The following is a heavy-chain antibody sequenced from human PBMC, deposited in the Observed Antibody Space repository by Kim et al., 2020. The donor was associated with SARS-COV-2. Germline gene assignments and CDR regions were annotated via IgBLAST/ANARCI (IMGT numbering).Heavy chain of an antibody. CDR3: ARDPYDFRRGYYKAEY. CDR1: GGSISSSSYY. Sequence: SETLSLTCTVSGGSISSSSYYWGWIRQPPGKGLEWIGSIYYSGSTYYKPSLKSRVTISVDTSKNQFSLKLSSVTAADTAVYYCARDPYDFRRGYYKAEY. CDR2: IYYSGST. J-gene: IGHJ1*01. V-gene: IGHV4-39*07. D-gene: IGHD3-3*01.